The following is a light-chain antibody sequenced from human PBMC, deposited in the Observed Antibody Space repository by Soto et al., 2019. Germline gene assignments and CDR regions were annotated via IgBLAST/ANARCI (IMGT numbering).Light chain of an antibody. CDR1: SSNIGSNY. J-gene: IGLJ7*01. CDR3: AAWDDSLSGRPMAV. CDR2: RNS. Sequence: QPVLTQPPSASGTPGQRVTISCSGSSSNIGSNYVYWYQQLPGTAPKLLSYRNSQRPSGVPDRFSGSKSGTSASLAISGLRSEDEGDYYCAAWDDSLSGRPMAVFGGGTQLTVL. V-gene: IGLV1-47*01.